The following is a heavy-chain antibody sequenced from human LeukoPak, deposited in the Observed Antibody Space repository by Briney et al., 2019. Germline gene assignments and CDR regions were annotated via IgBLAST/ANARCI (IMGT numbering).Heavy chain of an antibody. J-gene: IGHJ3*02. CDR2: IDPSDSYT. Sequence: GESLKISCKGSGYSFTSYWISWVRQVPGKGLEWMGRIDPSDSYTNYSPSFQGHVTISADKSISTAYLQWSSLKASDTAMYYCATFEGNDAFDIWGQGTMVTVSS. CDR1: GYSFTSYW. CDR3: ATFEGNDAFDI. V-gene: IGHV5-10-1*01.